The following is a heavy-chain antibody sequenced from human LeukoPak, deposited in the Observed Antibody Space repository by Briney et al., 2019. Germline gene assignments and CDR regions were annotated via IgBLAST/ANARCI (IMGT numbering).Heavy chain of an antibody. CDR2: ISYDGSNK. J-gene: IGHJ6*03. CDR3: AREKTDDYYYYYYMDV. D-gene: IGHD1-1*01. Sequence: GRSLRLSCAASGFTFSSYAMHWVRQAPGKGLEWVAVISYDGSNKYYADSVKGRFTISRDNSKNTLYLQMNSLRAEDTAVYYCAREKTDDYYYYYYMDVWGKGTTVTISS. CDR1: GFTFSSYA. V-gene: IGHV3-30*04.